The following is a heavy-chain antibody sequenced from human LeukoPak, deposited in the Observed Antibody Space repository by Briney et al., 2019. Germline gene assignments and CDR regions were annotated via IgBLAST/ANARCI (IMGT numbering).Heavy chain of an antibody. J-gene: IGHJ4*02. V-gene: IGHV3-74*01. CDR1: VLGMSVDL. CDR3: ARGRPHGNDY. D-gene: IGHD4-23*01. Sequence: TPACASAVLGMSVDLINWGRKNKEKGLVWVSRIASDGSSTTYADSVKGRFSISRDNAKNTLYLQMNSLRVEDTAVYYCARGRPHGNDYWGQGTLVTVSS. CDR2: IASDGSST.